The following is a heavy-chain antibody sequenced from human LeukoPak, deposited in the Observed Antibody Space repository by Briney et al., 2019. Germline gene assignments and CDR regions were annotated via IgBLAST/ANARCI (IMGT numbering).Heavy chain of an antibody. CDR1: GFTFSSYG. CDR3: AKGEGLWFGESSN. D-gene: IGHD3-10*01. V-gene: IGHV3-23*01. Sequence: GGSLRLSCAASGFTFSSYGMHWVRQAPGKGLEWVSAISGSGGSTYYADSVKGRFTISRDNSKNTLYLQMNSLRAEDTAVYYCAKGEGLWFGESSNWGQGTLVTVSS. J-gene: IGHJ4*02. CDR2: ISGSGGST.